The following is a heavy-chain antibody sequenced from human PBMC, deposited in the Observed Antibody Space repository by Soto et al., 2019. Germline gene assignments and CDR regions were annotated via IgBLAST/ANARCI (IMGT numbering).Heavy chain of an antibody. CDR3: ARDVANDS. CDR2: INHRGST. D-gene: IGHD5-12*01. Sequence: QVQLQQWGAGLLKPSETLSLTCAVYGGSFSGYYWSWIRQPPGKGLEWIGEINHRGSTNYNPSLKSRATISVDTSKNQCSLKLSSVTAADTAVYYCARDVANDSCGQGTLVTVSS. CDR1: GGSFSGYY. V-gene: IGHV4-34*01. J-gene: IGHJ4*02.